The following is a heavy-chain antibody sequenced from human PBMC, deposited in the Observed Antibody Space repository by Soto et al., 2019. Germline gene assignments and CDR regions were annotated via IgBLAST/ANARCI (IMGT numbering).Heavy chain of an antibody. V-gene: IGHV4-30-4*01. CDR1: GGSISSGDYY. CDR2: IYYSGTT. D-gene: IGHD5-18*01. J-gene: IGHJ6*02. CDR3: ARALIQLWPHYYYGMDV. Sequence: SETLSLTCTVSGGSISSGDYYWSWIRQPPGKGLEWIGYIYYSGTTYYNPSLKSRVTISVDTSKSQFSLKVSSVTAADTAVYYCARALIQLWPHYYYGMDVWGQGTMVTVSS.